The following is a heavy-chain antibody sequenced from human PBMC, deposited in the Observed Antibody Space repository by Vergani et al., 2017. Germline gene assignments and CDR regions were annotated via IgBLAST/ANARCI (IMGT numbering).Heavy chain of an antibody. J-gene: IGHJ4*02. V-gene: IGHV3-23*01. CDR3: AKGARGGPVRCFDY. CDR2: MSGSGGST. CDR1: GFTFSSYA. D-gene: IGHD2-15*01. Sequence: EVQLLESGGGLVQPGGSLRPSCAASGFTFSSYAMSWVRQAPGKGLEWVSAMSGSGGSTYYAGSGKGRFTISRDNSKNTLYLQMNGLRAGDTAVYYCAKGARGGPVRCFDYWGQGTLVTVSS.